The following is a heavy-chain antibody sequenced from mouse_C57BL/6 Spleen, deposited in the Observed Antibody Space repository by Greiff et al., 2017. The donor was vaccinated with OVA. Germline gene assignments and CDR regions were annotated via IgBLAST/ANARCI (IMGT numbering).Heavy chain of an antibody. V-gene: IGHV1-81*01. Sequence: QVQLQQSGAELARPGASVKLSCKASGYTFTSYGISWVKQRTGPGLEWIGEIYPRSGNTYYNEKFKGKATLTADKSSSTAYMELRSLTSEDSAVYFCARDGSSYYFDYGGQGTTLTVSS. CDR3: ARDGSSYYFDY. CDR2: IYPRSGNT. J-gene: IGHJ2*01. CDR1: GYTFTSYG. D-gene: IGHD1-1*01.